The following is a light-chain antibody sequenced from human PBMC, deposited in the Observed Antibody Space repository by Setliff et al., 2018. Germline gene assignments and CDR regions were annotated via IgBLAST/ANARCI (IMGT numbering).Light chain of an antibody. CDR3: SSYAGSNNDV. CDR2: DVS. J-gene: IGLJ1*01. CDR1: SSDVGGYNY. Sequence: QSALTQPASVSGSPGQSITISCTGTSSDVGGYNYVSWDQQRPGKAPKLMIYDVSKRPSGVSDRFSGSKSGNTASLTISGLRAEGEADYYCSSYAGSNNDVFGTGTKVTVL. V-gene: IGLV2-14*01.